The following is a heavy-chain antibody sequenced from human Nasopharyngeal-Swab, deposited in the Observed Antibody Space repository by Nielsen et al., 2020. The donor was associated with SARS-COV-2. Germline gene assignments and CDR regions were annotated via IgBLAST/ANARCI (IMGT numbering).Heavy chain of an antibody. CDR1: GFTFSSYA. V-gene: IGHV3-30*04. CDR2: ISYDGSNK. D-gene: IGHD6-13*01. Sequence: GGSLRLSCAASGFTFSSYAMHWVRQAPGKGLEWVAVISYDGSNKYYADSVKGRFTISRDNSKNTLYLQMNSLRAEDTAVYYCASVSSWKPFDYWGQGTLVTVSS. J-gene: IGHJ4*02. CDR3: ASVSSWKPFDY.